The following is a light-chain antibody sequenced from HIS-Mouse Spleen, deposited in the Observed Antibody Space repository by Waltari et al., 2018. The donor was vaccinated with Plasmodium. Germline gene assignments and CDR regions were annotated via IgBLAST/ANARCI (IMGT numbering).Light chain of an antibody. Sequence: DIVMTQSPDSLAVSLGERAPINCKSSQSVLYSSHNKNYLAWYQQKPGQPPKLLIYWASTRESGVPDRFSGSGSGTDFTLTISSLQAEDVAVYYCQQYYSTPLTFGGGTKVEIK. CDR2: WAS. CDR3: QQYYSTPLT. CDR1: QSVLYSSHNKNY. V-gene: IGKV4-1*01. J-gene: IGKJ4*01.